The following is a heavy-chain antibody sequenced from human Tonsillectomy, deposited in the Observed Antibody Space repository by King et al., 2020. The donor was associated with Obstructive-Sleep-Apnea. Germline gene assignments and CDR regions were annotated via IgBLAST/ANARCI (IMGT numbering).Heavy chain of an antibody. CDR1: GFTFSNAW. CDR2: IESKTDGGTT. J-gene: IGHJ4*02. Sequence: VQLVESGGGLVKPGGSLRLSCAASGFTFSNAWMSWVRQAPGKGLEWVGRIESKTDGGTTDYAAPVKGRFTISRDDSKNTLHLQMNSLKTEDTAVYYCVRGYGGYDSYFDYWGQGTLVTVSS. CDR3: VRGYGGYDSYFDY. V-gene: IGHV3-15*04. D-gene: IGHD5-12*01.